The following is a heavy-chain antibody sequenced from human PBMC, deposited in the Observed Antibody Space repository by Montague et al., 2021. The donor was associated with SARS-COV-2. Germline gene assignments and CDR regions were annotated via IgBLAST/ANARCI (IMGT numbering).Heavy chain of an antibody. V-gene: IGHV4-59*01. J-gene: IGHJ4*02. CDR3: ARIWYSSGYQGIYYFDY. D-gene: IGHD3-22*01. Sequence: SETLSLTCTVSGGSINSYYWSWIRQPPGKGLEWIGYIYYSGSTNYNPSLKSRVTISVDTSKNQFSLKLSSVTAADTAVYYCARIWYSSGYQGIYYFDYWGQGTLVTVSS. CDR2: IYYSGST. CDR1: GGSINSYY.